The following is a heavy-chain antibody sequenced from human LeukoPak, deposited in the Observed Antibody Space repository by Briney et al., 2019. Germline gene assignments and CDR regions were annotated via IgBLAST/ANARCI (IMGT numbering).Heavy chain of an antibody. Sequence: PGASVKVSCKTSGYTFSSFAISWVRQAPGQGLEWMGWISTNTGNTNYAQKFRGRVNVTTDTSASTAYMELRSLTSDNTAVYYCARGGSHSGFDFWGQGTLVTVSP. D-gene: IGHD2-15*01. V-gene: IGHV1-18*01. J-gene: IGHJ4*02. CDR1: GYTFSSFA. CDR2: ISTNTGNT. CDR3: ARGGSHSGFDF.